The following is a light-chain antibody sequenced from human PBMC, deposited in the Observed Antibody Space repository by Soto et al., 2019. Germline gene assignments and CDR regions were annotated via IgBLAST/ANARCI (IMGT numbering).Light chain of an antibody. CDR3: QQYDGN. Sequence: TQMTQSPSTLSASVGDRVTLTCRVSQTINNWLAWYQQKPGKAPKVLIYDASSLESGVPSRFSGSGSGTEFTLTISSLQPDDFATYYCQQYDGNFGPGTKVDIK. CDR2: DAS. V-gene: IGKV1-5*01. J-gene: IGKJ3*01. CDR1: QTINNW.